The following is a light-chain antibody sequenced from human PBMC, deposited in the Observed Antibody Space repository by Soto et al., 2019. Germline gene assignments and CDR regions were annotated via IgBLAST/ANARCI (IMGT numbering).Light chain of an antibody. CDR2: DAS. Sequence: EIVLTQSPATLSLSPGERATLSCRASQSVSSYLAWYQQKPGQAPRLLIYDASNRATGIPARFSGSGSGTHFTLTLSSLEPEDFAVYYCQQRSNWPPGFTFGPGTKVDMK. CDR1: QSVSSY. CDR3: QQRSNWPPGFT. V-gene: IGKV3-11*01. J-gene: IGKJ3*01.